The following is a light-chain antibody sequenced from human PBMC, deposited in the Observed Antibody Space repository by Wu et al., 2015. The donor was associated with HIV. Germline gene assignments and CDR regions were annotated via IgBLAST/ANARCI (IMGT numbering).Light chain of an antibody. CDR1: QGFSSW. Sequence: DIQMTQSPSSLSASVESKVTITCRASQGFSSWLAWYQQKPGKAPQLLIHTASMLQTGVPSRFRGSGSETEFTLTISNLQPEDSATYYCQQGXTFPVTFGQGTRLEI. J-gene: IGKJ5*01. CDR3: QQGXTFPVT. V-gene: IGKV1-12*01. CDR2: TAS.